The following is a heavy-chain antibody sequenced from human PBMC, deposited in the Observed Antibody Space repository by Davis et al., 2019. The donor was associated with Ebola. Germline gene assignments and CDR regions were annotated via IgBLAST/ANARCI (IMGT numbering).Heavy chain of an antibody. CDR2: ISGSDNTI. CDR1: GFTVSSNY. J-gene: IGHJ6*02. V-gene: IGHV3-11*01. Sequence: PGGSLRLSCAASGFTVSSNYMSWVRQAPGKGLEWVSYISGSDNTIYYADSVKGRFTISRDNSKNTLYLQMNSLRAEDTAVYYCARDLRGRYYYYGMDVWGQGTTVTVSS. CDR3: ARDLRGRYYYYGMDV.